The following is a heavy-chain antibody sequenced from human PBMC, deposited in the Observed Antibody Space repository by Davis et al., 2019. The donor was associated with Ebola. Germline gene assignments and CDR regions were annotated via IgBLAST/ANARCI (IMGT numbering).Heavy chain of an antibody. D-gene: IGHD3-22*01. Sequence: SETLSLTCAVSGGSISSYYWSWIRQPPGKGLEWIGYIYYSGSTNYNPSLKSRVTISVDTSKNQFSLKLSSVTAADTAVYYCARDQRYYYDSSGYYRYDAFDIWGQGTTVTVSS. CDR1: GGSISSYY. J-gene: IGHJ3*02. CDR3: ARDQRYYYDSSGYYRYDAFDI. CDR2: IYYSGST. V-gene: IGHV4-59*12.